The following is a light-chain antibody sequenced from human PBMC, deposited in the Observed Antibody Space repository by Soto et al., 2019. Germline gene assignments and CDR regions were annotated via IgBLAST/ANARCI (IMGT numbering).Light chain of an antibody. J-gene: IGKJ2*01. CDR3: QQYADSPST. CDR1: QNVNNNY. CDR2: GAS. Sequence: EVVLRQSPGTLSLSPGERATLSCRASQNVNNNYLAWYQQKPGQAPRLLIYGASNRATDIPGRFSGSGSGTDFTLTISRLEPEDFAVFYCQQYADSPSTFGQGTKLQIK. V-gene: IGKV3-20*01.